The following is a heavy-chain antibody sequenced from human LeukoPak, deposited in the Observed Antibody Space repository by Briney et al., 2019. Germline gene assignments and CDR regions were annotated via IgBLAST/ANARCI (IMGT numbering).Heavy chain of an antibody. CDR3: ARDVILWDP. CDR1: GFTFSTYA. V-gene: IGHV3-30*19. D-gene: IGHD3-10*01. CDR2: ISYDGNNK. J-gene: IGHJ5*02. Sequence: PGGSLRLSCAASGFTFSTYAVHWVRQAPGKGLEWVAVISYDGNNKYYADSVKGRFTISRDNSKNTVYLQMNSLRAEDTAVYYCARDVILWDPWGQGTLVTVSS.